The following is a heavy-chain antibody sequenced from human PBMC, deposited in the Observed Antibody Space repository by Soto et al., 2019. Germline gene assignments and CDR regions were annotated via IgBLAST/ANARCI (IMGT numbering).Heavy chain of an antibody. Sequence: ASVKVSCKVSGYTLTELSMHWGRQAPGKGLEWMGGFDPEDGETIYAQKFQGRVTMTEDTSTDTAYMELSSLRSEDTSVYSCATASGEVGATTAFDIWGQGTMVTVSS. J-gene: IGHJ3*02. CDR1: GYTLTELS. D-gene: IGHD1-26*01. V-gene: IGHV1-24*01. CDR3: ATASGEVGATTAFDI. CDR2: FDPEDGET.